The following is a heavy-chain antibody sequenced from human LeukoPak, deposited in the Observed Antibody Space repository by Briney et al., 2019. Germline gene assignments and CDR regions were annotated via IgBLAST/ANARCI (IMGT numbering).Heavy chain of an antibody. CDR2: MIHSGSS. J-gene: IGHJ4*02. Sequence: PSETLSLTCGVSGGAFSGYYWSWIRQAPGKGLEWIGEMIHSGSSNYNPSLRSRVTISGDTSKNQFSLKLNSLTAADTAVYYCARGNIVATILAGLHGTTAFDFWGQGILVTVSS. CDR3: ARGNIVATILAGLHGTTAFDF. D-gene: IGHD5-12*01. CDR1: GGAFSGYY. V-gene: IGHV4-34*01.